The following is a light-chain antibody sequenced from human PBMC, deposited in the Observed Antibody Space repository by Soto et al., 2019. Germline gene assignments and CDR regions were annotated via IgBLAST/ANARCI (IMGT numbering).Light chain of an antibody. CDR1: SSDIGAYNY. J-gene: IGLJ1*01. V-gene: IGLV2-14*01. CDR2: EVN. CDR3: NSQRSSGTRV. Sequence: QSVLAQPASVSGSPGQSITISCTGTSSDIGAYNYVSWYQQYPGRAPKLMIYEVNNRPSGVSNRFSGSKSGYTASLTISGLQAEDEADYYCNSQRSSGTRVFGTGTKVTVL.